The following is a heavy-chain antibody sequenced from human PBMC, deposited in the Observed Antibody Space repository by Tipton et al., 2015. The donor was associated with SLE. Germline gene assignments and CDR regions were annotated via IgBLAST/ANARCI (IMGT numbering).Heavy chain of an antibody. CDR3: AREDSSSWFYTRFDP. CDR1: GASIYSGSYF. D-gene: IGHD2-2*02. Sequence: TLSLTCTVSGASIYSGSYFWSWIRQPAGKGLEWIGRIHSTGSTNYNSSLQSRVTISIDTSKNHFSLKLYSVTAADTAVYYCAREDSSSWFYTRFDPWGQGTLVTVSS. V-gene: IGHV4-61*02. CDR2: IHSTGST. J-gene: IGHJ5*02.